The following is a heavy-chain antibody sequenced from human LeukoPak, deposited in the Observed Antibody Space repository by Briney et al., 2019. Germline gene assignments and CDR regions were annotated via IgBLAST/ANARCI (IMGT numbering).Heavy chain of an antibody. CDR3: ATGTLAIEAFDI. Sequence: TSETLSLTCTVSSGSISSSRYYWSWIRQPPGKGQEWIGSIYYSGSTYYNPSLKSRVTISVDTSKNQFSPKLSSVTAADTAVYYCATGTLAIEAFDIWGQGTMVTVSS. CDR2: IYYSGST. J-gene: IGHJ3*02. V-gene: IGHV4-39*01. D-gene: IGHD3-10*01. CDR1: SGSISSSRYY.